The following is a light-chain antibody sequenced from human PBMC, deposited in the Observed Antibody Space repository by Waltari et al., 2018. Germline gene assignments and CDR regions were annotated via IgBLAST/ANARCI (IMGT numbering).Light chain of an antibody. Sequence: QSALTQPPSASGSPGQSVTISCTGTSSDIGGYKYVPWYQQHPGKAPRLLIYEVSKRPSGVPDRVSGSKSGNTAARTGCGLQADDEAEYYCSAHAGGSKWCVFGTGTKVTVL. CDR1: SSDIGGYKY. V-gene: IGLV2-8*01. J-gene: IGLJ1*01. CDR2: EVS. CDR3: SAHAGGSKWCV.